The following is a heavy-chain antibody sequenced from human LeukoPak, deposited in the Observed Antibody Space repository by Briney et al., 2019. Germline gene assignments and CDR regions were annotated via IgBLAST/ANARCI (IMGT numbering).Heavy chain of an antibody. CDR3: ARGLELPGAFDI. V-gene: IGHV3-30-3*01. Sequence: GGSLRLSCAASGFTFGSYAMHWVRQAPGKGLEWVAVISYDGSNKYYADSVKGRFTISRDNSKNTLYLQMNSLRAEDTAVYYCARGLELPGAFDIWGQGTMVTVSS. CDR2: ISYDGSNK. D-gene: IGHD1-7*01. CDR1: GFTFGSYA. J-gene: IGHJ3*02.